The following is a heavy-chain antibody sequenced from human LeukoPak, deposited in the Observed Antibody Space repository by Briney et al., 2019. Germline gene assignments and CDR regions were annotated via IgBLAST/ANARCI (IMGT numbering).Heavy chain of an antibody. J-gene: IGHJ5*02. V-gene: IGHV1-2*02. CDR2: INPNTGGT. CDR1: GYTFTTKY. D-gene: IGHD6-13*01. CDR3: ARGAGPSWLDP. Sequence: ASVKVSCKASGYTFTTKYIHWVRQAPGQGLEWMGWINPNTGGTQYAQKFQGRVTMTRDTSISTAYVDLTSLRSDDTAVYYCARGAGPSWLDPWGQGTLVTVSS.